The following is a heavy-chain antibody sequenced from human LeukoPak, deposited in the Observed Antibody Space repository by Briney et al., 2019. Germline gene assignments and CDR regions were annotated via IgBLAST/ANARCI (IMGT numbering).Heavy chain of an antibody. Sequence: GESLKISCKGSGYSFTTYWIGWVRQMPGKGLEWMGVIYPGDSDTRYSPSFQGQVTTSADKSISTAYLQWSSLKASDTAMYYCARRTIWFGESLDAFDIWGQGTMVTVSS. D-gene: IGHD3-10*01. CDR1: GYSFTTYW. V-gene: IGHV5-51*01. J-gene: IGHJ3*02. CDR2: IYPGDSDT. CDR3: ARRTIWFGESLDAFDI.